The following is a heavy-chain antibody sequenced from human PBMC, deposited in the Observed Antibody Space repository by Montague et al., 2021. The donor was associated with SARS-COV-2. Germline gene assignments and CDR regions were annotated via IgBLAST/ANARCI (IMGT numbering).Heavy chain of an antibody. J-gene: IGHJ4*02. CDR1: GFTFSSHA. D-gene: IGHD3-9*01. V-gene: IGHV3-23*01. CDR2: ISRYGDSI. Sequence: SLRLSCAASGFTFSSHAMSWVRQAPGKGLEWVSAISRYGDSIHYADSVKGRFTISRDNSKNTVSVQMDNLRAEDTAVYYCAFSLGGDILPGYYPYDYWGQGALVTVSS. CDR3: AFSLGGDILPGYYPYDY.